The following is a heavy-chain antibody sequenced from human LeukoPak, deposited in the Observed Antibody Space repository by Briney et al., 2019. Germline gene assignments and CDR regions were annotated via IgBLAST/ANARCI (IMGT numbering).Heavy chain of an antibody. CDR3: TKYYDSSGCRKTFDY. CDR1: GFTFSNAW. CDR2: IKSKTDGGTT. D-gene: IGHD3-22*01. V-gene: IGHV3-15*01. Sequence: PGGSLRLSCAASGFTFSNAWMSWVRQAPGKGLEWVGRIKSKTDGGTTDYAAPVKGRFTISRDDSKNTLYLQMNSLKTEDTAVYYCTKYYDSSGCRKTFDYWGQGTLVTVSS. J-gene: IGHJ4*02.